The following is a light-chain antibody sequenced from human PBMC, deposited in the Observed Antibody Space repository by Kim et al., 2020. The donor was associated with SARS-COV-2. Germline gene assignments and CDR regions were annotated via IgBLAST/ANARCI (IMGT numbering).Light chain of an antibody. CDR2: EDD. Sequence: GTTVTTSCTRRSGSIDDNYVQWYQQRPGGVPTAVIYEDDQRPSGVSDRFSGSIDDSSNSASLTISGLRTEDEADYYCQSYTRDNVLFGGGTQLTVL. CDR1: SGSIDDNY. J-gene: IGLJ2*01. CDR3: QSYTRDNVL. V-gene: IGLV6-57*03.